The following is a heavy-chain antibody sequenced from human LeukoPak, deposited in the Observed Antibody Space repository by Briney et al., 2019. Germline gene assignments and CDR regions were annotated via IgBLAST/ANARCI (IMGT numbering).Heavy chain of an antibody. J-gene: IGHJ4*02. D-gene: IGHD2-21*02. V-gene: IGHV1-69*06. CDR1: GGTFSSYA. Sequence: SAVKVSCKASGGTFSSYAFSGVRQAPGQGLEWMGGIIPIFGTANYAQKFQGRVTCTADKSTSTAYMELSSMRSEDTAVYYCATRPMVVTAIRAFDYWGEGTLVTVSS. CDR2: IIPIFGTA. CDR3: ATRPMVVTAIRAFDY.